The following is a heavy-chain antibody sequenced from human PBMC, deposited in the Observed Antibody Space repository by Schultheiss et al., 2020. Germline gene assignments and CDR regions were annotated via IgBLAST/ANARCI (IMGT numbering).Heavy chain of an antibody. CDR2: ISYHGSNK. V-gene: IGHV3-30*18. J-gene: IGHJ4*02. CDR1: GFTFSSYG. CDR3: AKDAKYYDILTGYLGDHFDY. D-gene: IGHD3-9*01. Sequence: GGSLRLSCAASGFTFSSYGMHWVRQAPGKGLEWVAVISYHGSNKYYADSVKGRFTISRDNSKNTLYLQMNSLRAEDTAVYYCAKDAKYYDILTGYLGDHFDYWGQGTLVTVSS.